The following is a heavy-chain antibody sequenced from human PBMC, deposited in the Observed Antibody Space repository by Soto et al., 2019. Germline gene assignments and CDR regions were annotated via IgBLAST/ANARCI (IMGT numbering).Heavy chain of an antibody. CDR2: IKQDGSEK. CDR3: AREYSSSSGQFYFDH. V-gene: IGHV3-7*03. D-gene: IGHD6-6*01. CDR1: GFTFSSYW. J-gene: IGHJ4*02. Sequence: GGSLRLSCAASGFTFSSYWMSWVRQAPGKGLEWVANIKQDGSEKYYVDSVKGRFTISRDNAKNSLYLQMNSLRAEDTAVYYCAREYSSSSGQFYFDHWGQGTLVTVSS.